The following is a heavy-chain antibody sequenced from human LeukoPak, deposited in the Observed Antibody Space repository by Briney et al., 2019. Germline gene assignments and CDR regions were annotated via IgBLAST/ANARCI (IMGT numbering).Heavy chain of an antibody. CDR3: AKDRGYSYGYPNYYYGMDG. D-gene: IGHD5-18*01. Sequence: PGGSLRLSCAASGFTFDDYGMSWVRQAPGKGLEWVSGINWNGGSTGYADSVKGRFTISRDNSKNTLYLQMNSLRAEDTAVYYFAKDRGYSYGYPNYYYGMDGWGQGTTVNGSS. J-gene: IGHJ6*02. CDR1: GFTFDDYG. V-gene: IGHV3-20*04. CDR2: INWNGGST.